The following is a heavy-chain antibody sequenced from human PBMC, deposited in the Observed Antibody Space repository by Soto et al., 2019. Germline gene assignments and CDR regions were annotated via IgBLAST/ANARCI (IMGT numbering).Heavy chain of an antibody. CDR1: GFTFTEYY. J-gene: IGHJ4*02. V-gene: IGHV3-11*01. CDR3: ANGTLDY. Sequence: QVRLVEYGGGLVKPGGSLRLSCVASGFTFTEYYMSWIRQAPGRGLEWVSYIGDNGDKTYYAKSVKGRFTISRDNAKSSLFLQMNSLSPEDTAVYYCANGTLDYWGQGTLVTVSS. CDR2: IGDNGDKT.